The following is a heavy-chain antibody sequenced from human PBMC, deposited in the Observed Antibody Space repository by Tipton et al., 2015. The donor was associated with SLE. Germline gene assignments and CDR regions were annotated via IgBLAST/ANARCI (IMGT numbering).Heavy chain of an antibody. J-gene: IGHJ2*01. CDR2: SYASGNT. CDR1: GSSATSYY. Sequence: TLSLTCTVSGSSATSYYLGWIRQPAGKGLEWIGRSYASGNTIYNPSLKSRVTMSVDTSKNQFSLILSSVTAADTAVYYCARGVRIAVVKGWYFDLWGRGTLVTVSS. D-gene: IGHD6-19*01. V-gene: IGHV4-4*07. CDR3: ARGVRIAVVKGWYFDL.